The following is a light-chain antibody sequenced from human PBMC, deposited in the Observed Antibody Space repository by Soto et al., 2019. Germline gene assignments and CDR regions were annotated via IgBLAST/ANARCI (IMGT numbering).Light chain of an antibody. V-gene: IGLV2-14*01. Sequence: QSALTQPASVSGSPGQSITISCTGTSSDVGGYNYVSWYQQHPGKAPKLMIYEVSNRPSGVSNRFSGSKSGNTASLTISGLQAEDEADYYCRSYTSSSPLVFGGGTQLTVL. CDR2: EVS. CDR3: RSYTSSSPLV. CDR1: SSDVGGYNY. J-gene: IGLJ2*01.